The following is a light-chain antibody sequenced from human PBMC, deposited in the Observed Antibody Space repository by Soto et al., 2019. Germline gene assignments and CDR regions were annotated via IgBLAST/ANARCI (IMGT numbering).Light chain of an antibody. V-gene: IGLV1-40*01. Sequence: QSVLTQPPSVSGAPGQRVTISCTGSSSNIGAGYDVHWYQQLPGTAPKLLIYGNSNRPSGVPDRFSGSKSGTSASLAITGLQAEDGADYSCQSYDSSLGLVFGGGTKLTVL. J-gene: IGLJ2*01. CDR1: SSNIGAGYD. CDR3: QSYDSSLGLV. CDR2: GNS.